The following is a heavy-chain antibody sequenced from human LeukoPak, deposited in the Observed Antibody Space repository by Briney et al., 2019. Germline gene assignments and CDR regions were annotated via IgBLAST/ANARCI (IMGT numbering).Heavy chain of an antibody. CDR3: TTAMAEKDYYYYGMDV. V-gene: IGHV3-73*01. D-gene: IGHD5-18*01. CDR2: IRSKANSYAT. Sequence: PGGSLRLSCAASGFTFSGSVMHWVRQASGKGLEWVGRIRSKANSYATAYAASVKGRFTISRDDSKNTAYLQMNSLKTEDTAVYYCTTAMAEKDYYYYGMDVWGQGTTVTVSS. J-gene: IGHJ6*02. CDR1: GFTFSGSV.